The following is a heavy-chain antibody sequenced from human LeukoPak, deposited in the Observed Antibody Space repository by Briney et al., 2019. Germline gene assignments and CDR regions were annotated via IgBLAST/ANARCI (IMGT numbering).Heavy chain of an antibody. J-gene: IGHJ5*02. CDR2: VSHSGST. CDR3: AAGTYNGAWTP. CDR1: GYSISSDYY. V-gene: IGHV4-38-2*02. Sequence: SETLSLTCTVSGYSISSDYYWGWIRQPPGKGLEWIASVSHSGSTYYNPSLKSRVTIPVDTSKNQFSLKVTSVTPADTAVYFCAAGTYNGAWTPWGPGTLVTVSS. D-gene: IGHD1/OR15-1a*01.